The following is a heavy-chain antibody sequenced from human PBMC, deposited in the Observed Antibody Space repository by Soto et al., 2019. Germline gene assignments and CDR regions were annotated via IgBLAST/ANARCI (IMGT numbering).Heavy chain of an antibody. J-gene: IGHJ4*02. Sequence: PGGSLRLSCAASGFTFSSYGMHWVRQAPGKGLEWVAIISFDGRNKNYADSVKGRFTISRDNSKNTLYLQVNSLRAEETAVYYCAKDHPVAGTLYYWGQGT. CDR1: GFTFSSYG. CDR2: ISFDGRNK. V-gene: IGHV3-30*18. D-gene: IGHD6-19*01. CDR3: AKDHPVAGTLYY.